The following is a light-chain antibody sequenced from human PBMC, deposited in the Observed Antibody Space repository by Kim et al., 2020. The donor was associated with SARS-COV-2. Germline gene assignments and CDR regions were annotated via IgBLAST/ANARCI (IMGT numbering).Light chain of an antibody. CDR1: SSNIGNNY. CDR3: GTWDSSLSAGV. V-gene: IGLV1-51*01. Sequence: GQKGTISGSGSSSNIGNNYVSWYQQLPGTAPKLLIYDNNKRPSGIPDRFSGSKSGTSATLGITGLQTGDEADYYCGTWDSSLSAGVFGGGTQLTVL. CDR2: DNN. J-gene: IGLJ3*02.